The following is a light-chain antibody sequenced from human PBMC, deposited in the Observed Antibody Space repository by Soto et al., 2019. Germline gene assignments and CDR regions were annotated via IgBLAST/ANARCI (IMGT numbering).Light chain of an antibody. Sequence: QSVLTQPPSVSGAPGQRVTISCTGSSSNIGAGYDVHWYQRLPGTAPKVLIYGNNNRPSGVPDRFSGSKSGTSASLAITGLHAEDEADYYCQSYDSSLSGSYVFGTGTKLPVL. CDR1: SSNIGAGYD. J-gene: IGLJ1*01. CDR2: GNN. CDR3: QSYDSSLSGSYV. V-gene: IGLV1-40*01.